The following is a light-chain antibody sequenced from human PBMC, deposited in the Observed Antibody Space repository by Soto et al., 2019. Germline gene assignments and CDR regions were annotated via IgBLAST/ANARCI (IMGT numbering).Light chain of an antibody. CDR2: DVS. CDR1: SSDVGSYNY. Sequence: QSALTQPASVSGSPGQSITISCTGTSSDVGSYNYVSWYQQHPGKAPKVMIFDVSNRPSGISNRFSGSKSGNTASLTISGLQAEDEADYYCSSYTGSNTLVFGGGTQLTVL. V-gene: IGLV2-14*03. CDR3: SSYTGSNTLV. J-gene: IGLJ3*02.